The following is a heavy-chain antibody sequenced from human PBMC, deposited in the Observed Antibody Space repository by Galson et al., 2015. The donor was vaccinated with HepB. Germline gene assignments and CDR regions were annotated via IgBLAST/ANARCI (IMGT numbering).Heavy chain of an antibody. D-gene: IGHD5-24*01. V-gene: IGHV5-51*01. CDR1: GDSFSNYW. Sequence: QSGAEVTEPGESLKISCEVSGDSFSNYWVGWARQMPGKGLEWMGMINPGDFDTRYSPSFQGQVTISADKSLTTAYLQWSSPKASDTAIYYCARRRRDDYYAHFGAFDLWGPGTVVTVSS. CDR3: ARRRRDDYYAHFGAFDL. CDR2: INPGDFDT. J-gene: IGHJ3*01.